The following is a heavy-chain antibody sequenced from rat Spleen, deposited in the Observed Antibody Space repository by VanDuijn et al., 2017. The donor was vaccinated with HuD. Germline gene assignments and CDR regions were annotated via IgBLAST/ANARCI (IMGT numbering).Heavy chain of an antibody. Sequence: EVHLVESGGGLVQPGRSLKLSCAASGFNFSNSYMAWVRQAPTKGLEWVAYISTGGGSTYYRDSVKGRFTISRDNAKSTLYPQMDSLRSEDTATYYCAQQLGDWFAYWGQGTLVTVSS. CDR1: GFNFSNSY. J-gene: IGHJ3*01. V-gene: IGHV5-27*01. CDR3: AQQLGDWFAY. CDR2: ISTGGGST. D-gene: IGHD1-10*01.